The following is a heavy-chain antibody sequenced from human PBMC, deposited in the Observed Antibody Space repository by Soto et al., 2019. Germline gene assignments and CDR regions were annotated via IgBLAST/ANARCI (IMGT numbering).Heavy chain of an antibody. J-gene: IGHJ4*02. D-gene: IGHD4-17*01. CDR1: GFTFSDYY. Sequence: QVQLVESGGGLVKPGGSLRLSCAASGFTFSDYYMSWIRQAPGKGLEWVSYISSSSSYTNYADSVKGRFTISRDNTKNSLYLQMNSLRAEDTAVYYCARVDGDYAFDYWGQGTLVTVSS. V-gene: IGHV3-11*05. CDR3: ARVDGDYAFDY. CDR2: ISSSSSYT.